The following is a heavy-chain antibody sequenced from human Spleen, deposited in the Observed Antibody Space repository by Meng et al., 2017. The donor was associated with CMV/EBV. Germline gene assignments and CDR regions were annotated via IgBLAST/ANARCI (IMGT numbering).Heavy chain of an antibody. Sequence: CKASGYIFTGYYMHWVRQAPGQGLEWMGWIDPKRGVTNYAQTFQGRVTMTRDTSINTAYMQLKWLTYDDTAVFYCASGGEKGSYTDFWGQGTLVTVSS. D-gene: IGHD1-26*01. CDR3: ASGGEKGSYTDF. CDR1: GYIFTGYY. CDR2: IDPKRGVT. V-gene: IGHV1-2*02. J-gene: IGHJ4*02.